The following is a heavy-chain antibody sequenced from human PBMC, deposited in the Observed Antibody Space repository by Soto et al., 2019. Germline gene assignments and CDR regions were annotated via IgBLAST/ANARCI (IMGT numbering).Heavy chain of an antibody. Sequence: LSLTCAVSGYSISSGYYWGWLRQPPGKGLEWVAVISYDGSNKYYADSVKGRFTISRDNSKNTLYLQMNSLRAEDTAVYYCARPRAGTTTSFDYWGQGTLVTVSS. CDR2: ISYDGSNK. CDR3: ARPRAGTTTSFDY. D-gene: IGHD6-19*01. V-gene: IGHV3-30*19. CDR1: GYSISSGYY. J-gene: IGHJ4*02.